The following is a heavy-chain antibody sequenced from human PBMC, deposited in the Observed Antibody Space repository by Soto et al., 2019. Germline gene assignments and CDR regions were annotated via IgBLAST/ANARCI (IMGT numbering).Heavy chain of an antibody. J-gene: IGHJ4*02. CDR1: GFSFTTYA. V-gene: IGHV3-23*01. CDR3: ANASSQSINGSGKEWDY. Sequence: EVELLESGGGLVQPGGSLRLSCAASGFSFTTYAMSWVRQAPGKGLEWVSSVSGSGGSTYDADSVKGRFTISRDNSQNTRYLRMNSLRAEDRTVYYCANASSQSINGSGKEWDYWGQGNLVTVSS. CDR2: VSGSGGST. D-gene: IGHD2-21*01.